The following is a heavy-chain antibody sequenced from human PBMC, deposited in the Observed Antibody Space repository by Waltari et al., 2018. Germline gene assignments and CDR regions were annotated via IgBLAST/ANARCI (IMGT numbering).Heavy chain of an antibody. J-gene: IGHJ5*02. CDR1: GYSISSGYY. Sequence: QVQLQESGPGLVKPSETLSLTCAVSGYSISSGYYWGWIRQPPGKGLEWIGSIYHSGSTYYNPSLKSRVTISVDTSKNQFSLKLSSVTAADTAVYYCARDFGDSDNWFDPWGQGTLVIVSS. V-gene: IGHV4-38-2*02. CDR3: ARDFGDSDNWFDP. CDR2: IYHSGST. D-gene: IGHD4-17*01.